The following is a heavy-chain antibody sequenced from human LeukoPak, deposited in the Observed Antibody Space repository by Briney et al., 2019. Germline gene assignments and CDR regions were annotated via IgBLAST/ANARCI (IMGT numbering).Heavy chain of an antibody. CDR3: ATSRVGPQNSGYLAQ. CDR1: GGSLTDFY. Sequence: PSETLSLTCAVYGGSLTDFYWTWIRQPPGKGLEWIGEITYSGGSSYNPSLKSRVTTSVDTSKNQLSLELSSVTAADTAVYYCATSRVGPQNSGYLAQWGQGALVTVSS. D-gene: IGHD3-22*01. V-gene: IGHV4-34*01. CDR2: ITYSGGS. J-gene: IGHJ4*02.